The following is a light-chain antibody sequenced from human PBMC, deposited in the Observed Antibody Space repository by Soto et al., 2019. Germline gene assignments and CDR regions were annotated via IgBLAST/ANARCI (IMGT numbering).Light chain of an antibody. CDR1: SSNIGNNY. J-gene: IGLJ2*01. CDR2: DNN. Sequence: QSVLTQPPSVSAAPGQKVTISCSGSSSNIGNNYVSWYQQLPGTAPKLLIYDNNNRPSGMPDRFSGSKSGTSATLGITGLQTGDEADYDCGTWDISLSAVVFGGGTKLTVL. CDR3: GTWDISLSAVV. V-gene: IGLV1-51*01.